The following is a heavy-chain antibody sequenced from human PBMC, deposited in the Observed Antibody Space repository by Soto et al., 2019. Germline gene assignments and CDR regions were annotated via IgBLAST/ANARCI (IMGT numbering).Heavy chain of an antibody. CDR2: INIDGSST. Sequence: GGSLRLSCASSGFTFNSYGVHWVRQAPGKGLVWVSRINIDGSSTSYADSVRGRFTISRDNAKNTLYLQMNSLRAEDTAVYYCASQQWLARPDYWGQGTLVTVSS. CDR3: ASQQWLARPDY. CDR1: GFTFNSYG. J-gene: IGHJ4*02. D-gene: IGHD6-19*01. V-gene: IGHV3-74*01.